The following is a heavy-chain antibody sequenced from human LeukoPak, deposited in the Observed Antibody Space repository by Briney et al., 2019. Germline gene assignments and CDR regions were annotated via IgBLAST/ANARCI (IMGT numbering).Heavy chain of an antibody. J-gene: IGHJ3*02. CDR3: AKDISGDYVVAFDI. CDR2: ISWNSGSI. Sequence: GGSLRLSCAASGLTFDDCAMHWVRQAPGKGLEWVSGISWNSGSIGYADSVKGRFTISRDNAKNSLYLQMNSLRAEDTALYYCAKDISGDYVVAFDIWGQGTMVTVSS. V-gene: IGHV3-9*01. D-gene: IGHD4-17*01. CDR1: GLTFDDCA.